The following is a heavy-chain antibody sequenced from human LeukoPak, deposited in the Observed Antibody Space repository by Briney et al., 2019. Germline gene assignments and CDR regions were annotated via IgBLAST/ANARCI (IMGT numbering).Heavy chain of an antibody. D-gene: IGHD3-22*01. V-gene: IGHV3-23*01. Sequence: GGSLRLSCAASGFTFSSYGMHWVRQAPGKGLEWVSAISGSGGSTYYADSVKGRFTISRDNSKNTLYLQMNSLRAEDTAVYYCAKDSYYDSRGYYYYMDVWGKGTTVTVSS. CDR2: ISGSGGST. CDR3: AKDSYYDSRGYYYYMDV. CDR1: GFTFSSYG. J-gene: IGHJ6*03.